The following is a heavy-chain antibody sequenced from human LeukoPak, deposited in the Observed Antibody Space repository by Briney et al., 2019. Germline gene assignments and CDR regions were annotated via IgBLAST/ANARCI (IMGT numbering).Heavy chain of an antibody. CDR3: AKGDKPVIAMVKFDY. J-gene: IGHJ4*02. Sequence: GGSLRLSCAASGFTFSSYAMNWVRQAPGKGLEWVSCISGSGTNTYYADSVKGRFTISRDNSKNTLYMQMNSLRAEDTAVYYCAKGDKPVIAMVKFDYWGQGTLVTVSS. CDR1: GFTFSSYA. D-gene: IGHD5-18*01. CDR2: ISGSGTNT. V-gene: IGHV3-23*01.